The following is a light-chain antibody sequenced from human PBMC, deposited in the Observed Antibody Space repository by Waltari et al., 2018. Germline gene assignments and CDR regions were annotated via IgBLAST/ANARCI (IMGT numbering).Light chain of an antibody. CDR2: ENK. CDR3: GTWDSSLSVVV. V-gene: IGLV1-51*02. J-gene: IGLJ2*01. Sequence: QPVLTQPPSVSAAPGQKVTIPGSGSSPTVGDNYVAWYQHLPGTAPRLIIYENKIRPSGIPDQFSGSKSGTSATLAITGLQTGDEADYYCGTWDSSLSVVVFGGGTKVTVL. CDR1: SPTVGDNY.